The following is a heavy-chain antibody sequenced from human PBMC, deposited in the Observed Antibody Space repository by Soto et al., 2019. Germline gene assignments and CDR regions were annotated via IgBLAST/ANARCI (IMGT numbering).Heavy chain of an antibody. J-gene: IGHJ4*02. V-gene: IGHV4-59*01. Sequence: SETLSLTCTVSGGSIISYYWSWIRQPPGKGLEWIGYIYYSGSTNYNPSLKSRVTISVDTSKNQFPLKLSSVTAADTAVYYCARDLRLDYRGQRTPVTVSS. CDR2: IYYSGST. D-gene: IGHD4-17*01. CDR1: GGSIISYY. CDR3: ARDLRLDY.